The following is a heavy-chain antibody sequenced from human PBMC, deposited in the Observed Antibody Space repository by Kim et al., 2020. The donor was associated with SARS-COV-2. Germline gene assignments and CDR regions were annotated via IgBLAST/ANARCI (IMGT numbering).Heavy chain of an antibody. V-gene: IGHV1-18*04. D-gene: IGHD6-19*01. CDR1: GYTFTTYG. CDR3: ARGSGWPKIDY. Sequence: ASVKVSCEASGYTFTTYGITWVRQAPGQGLEWMGWVSANNGDTRYAQRLQGRVTMTTDTSTSTAYMELRSLISDDTAVYYCARGSGWPKIDYWGQGTLVT. J-gene: IGHJ4*02. CDR2: VSANNGDT.